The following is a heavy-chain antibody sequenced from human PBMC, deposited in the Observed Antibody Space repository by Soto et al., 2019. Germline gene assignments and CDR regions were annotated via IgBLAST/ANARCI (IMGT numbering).Heavy chain of an antibody. CDR3: ARESGEPYYGDYYYYGMDV. D-gene: IGHD4-17*01. Sequence: GGSLRLSCAASGFTFSSYGMHWVRQAPGKWLEWVAVIWYDGSNKYYADSVKGRFTISRDNSKNTLYLQMNSLRAEDTAVYYCARESGEPYYGDYYYYGMDVWGQGTTVNVSS. J-gene: IGHJ6*02. V-gene: IGHV3-33*01. CDR1: GFTFSSYG. CDR2: IWYDGSNK.